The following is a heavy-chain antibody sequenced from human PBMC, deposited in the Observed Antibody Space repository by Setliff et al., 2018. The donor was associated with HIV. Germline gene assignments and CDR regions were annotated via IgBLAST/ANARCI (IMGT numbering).Heavy chain of an antibody. CDR2: IRTRAYRGTT. CDR3: TRGGRPTDEYVWFDP. J-gene: IGHJ5*02. CDR1: GFTFSDYP. D-gene: IGHD2-15*01. Sequence: PGGSLRLSCATSGFTFSDYPMSWFRQAPGKGLEWVSFIRTRAYRGTTEYAASVEGRFTISRDGSKSIAYLQMNSLKTEDTAVYYCTRGGRPTDEYVWFDPWGQGTLVTVSS. V-gene: IGHV3-49*01.